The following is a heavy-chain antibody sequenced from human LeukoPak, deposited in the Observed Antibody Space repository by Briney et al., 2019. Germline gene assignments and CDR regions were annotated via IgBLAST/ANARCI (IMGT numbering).Heavy chain of an antibody. CDR2: ISYDGSNK. CDR3: AKDRYSSGWDY. Sequence: GGSLRLSCAASGFTFSSYGMHWVRQAPGKGLEWVAVISYDGSNKYYADSVKGRFTISRDNSKNTLYLQMDSLRTEDTAVYYCAKDRYSSGWDYWGQGTLVTVSS. J-gene: IGHJ4*02. CDR1: GFTFSSYG. D-gene: IGHD3-22*01. V-gene: IGHV3-30*18.